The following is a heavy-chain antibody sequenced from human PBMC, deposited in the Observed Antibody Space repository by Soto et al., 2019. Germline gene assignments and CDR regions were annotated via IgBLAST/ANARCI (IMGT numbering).Heavy chain of an antibody. J-gene: IGHJ6*02. D-gene: IGHD6-13*01. V-gene: IGHV3-21*01. Sequence: GGSLRLSCAASGFPFSSYSMNWVRQAPGKGLEWVSSISSSSSYIYYADSVKGRFTISRDNAKNSLYLQMNSLRAEDTAVYYCARDSHPSSWYRVYYYYGMDVWGQGTTVTVSS. CDR2: ISSSSSYI. CDR3: ARDSHPSSWYRVYYYYGMDV. CDR1: GFPFSSYS.